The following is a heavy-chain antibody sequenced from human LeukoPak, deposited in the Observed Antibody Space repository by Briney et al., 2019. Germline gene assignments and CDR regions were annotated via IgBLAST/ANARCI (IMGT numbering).Heavy chain of an antibody. CDR1: GFTFSSYS. D-gene: IGHD5-24*01. V-gene: IGHV3-21*06. CDR2: ISTSSSYI. Sequence: GGSLRLSCAASGFTFSSYSMNWVRQAPGKGLEWVSSISTSSSYIYYADSVKGRFTISRDNAKNSLYLQMDSLRAEDTAVYYCVRGQDGIDNWFDPWGQGTLVTVAS. J-gene: IGHJ5*02. CDR3: VRGQDGIDNWFDP.